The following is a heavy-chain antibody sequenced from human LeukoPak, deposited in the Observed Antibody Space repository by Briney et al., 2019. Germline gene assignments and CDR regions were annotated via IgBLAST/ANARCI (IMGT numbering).Heavy chain of an antibody. V-gene: IGHV3-66*02. D-gene: IGHD3-16*01. Sequence: GGSLRLSCEATGFAVRNNYMTWVRQAPGKGLEWVSVIYGGGSTDYADSVKGRLTISRDDSKSMVYLQMNSLRAEDTAVYYCARDLYYDYVWGSWGYWGQGTLVTVSS. CDR1: GFAVRNNY. J-gene: IGHJ4*02. CDR3: ARDLYYDYVWGSWGY. CDR2: IYGGGST.